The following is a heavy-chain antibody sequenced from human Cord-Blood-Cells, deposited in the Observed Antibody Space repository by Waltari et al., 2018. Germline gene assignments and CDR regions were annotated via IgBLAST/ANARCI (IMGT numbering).Heavy chain of an antibody. Sequence: QVQLVQSGAEVKKPGASVKVSCTASGYTFTSYGISWVRQAPGQGLEWMGWISAYNGNTNYAQKLQGRVTMTTDTSTSTAYMELRSLRSDDTAVYYCARPTYYDFWSGYYDAFDIWGQGTMVTVSS. CDR2: ISAYNGNT. V-gene: IGHV1-18*01. CDR1: GYTFTSYG. J-gene: IGHJ3*02. CDR3: ARPTYYDFWSGYYDAFDI. D-gene: IGHD3-3*01.